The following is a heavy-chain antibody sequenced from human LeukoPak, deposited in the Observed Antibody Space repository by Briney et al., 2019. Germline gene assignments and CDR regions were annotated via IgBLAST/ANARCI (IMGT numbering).Heavy chain of an antibody. CDR1: AGSINPYY. CDR2: IYASGTT. CDR3: ARDQGYTYGQTHYFDL. V-gene: IGHV4-4*07. J-gene: IGHJ4*02. D-gene: IGHD5-18*01. Sequence: PSETLSLTCTVSAGSINPYYWSWIRQSAEKGLEWIGRIYASGTTKYNPSLQSRVAMSVDMSKNQFSLNLASVTAADTAVYYCARDQGYTYGQTHYFDLGSQGILVTVSS.